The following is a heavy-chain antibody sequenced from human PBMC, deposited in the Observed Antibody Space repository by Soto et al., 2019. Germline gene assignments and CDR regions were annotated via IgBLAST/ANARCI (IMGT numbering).Heavy chain of an antibody. Sequence: PGESLKISCKGSGDSFTSYWIGWVRQMPGKGLEWMGIIYPGDSDTRYSPSFQGQVTISADKSISTAYLQWSSLKASDTAMYYCARQQWLAGSAESGMDVWGQGTTVTVSS. CDR2: IYPGDSDT. V-gene: IGHV5-51*01. J-gene: IGHJ6*02. D-gene: IGHD6-19*01. CDR3: ARQQWLAGSAESGMDV. CDR1: GDSFTSYW.